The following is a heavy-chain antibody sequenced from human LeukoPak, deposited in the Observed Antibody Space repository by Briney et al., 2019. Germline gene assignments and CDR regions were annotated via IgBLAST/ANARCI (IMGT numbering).Heavy chain of an antibody. Sequence: SETLSLTCAVYGGSFSGYYWSWIRQPPGKGLEWIGEINHSGSTNYNPSVKSRVTISVDTSKNQFSLKLSSVTAADTAVYYCARVLTADLDYWGQRTLGTVSS. CDR1: GGSFSGYY. CDR3: ARVLTADLDY. CDR2: INHSGST. D-gene: IGHD2-8*02. J-gene: IGHJ4*01. V-gene: IGHV4-34*01.